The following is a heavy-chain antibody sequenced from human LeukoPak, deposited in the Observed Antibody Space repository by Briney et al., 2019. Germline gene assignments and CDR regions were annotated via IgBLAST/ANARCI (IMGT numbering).Heavy chain of an antibody. CDR1: GYTFTSYG. CDR3: ARGTPPRRNYDSRGYYSYYFDY. V-gene: IGHV1-18*01. D-gene: IGHD3-22*01. Sequence: ASVKVSCKASGYTFTSYGISWVRQAPGQGLEWMGWISAYNGNTHYAQKLQGRVTMTTDTSTSTVYMELRSLRSDDTAVYYCARGTPPRRNYDSRGYYSYYFDYWGQGTLVTVSS. J-gene: IGHJ4*02. CDR2: ISAYNGNT.